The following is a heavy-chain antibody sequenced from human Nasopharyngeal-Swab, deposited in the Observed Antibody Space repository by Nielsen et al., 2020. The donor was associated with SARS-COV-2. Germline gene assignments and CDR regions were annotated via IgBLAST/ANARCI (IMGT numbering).Heavy chain of an antibody. CDR3: AKDPYQPYYMDV. CDR2: ISGSGGDT. V-gene: IGHV3-23*01. Sequence: PGKGLEWVSSISGSGGDTYYTDSVKGRFTVSRDSSRSTLYLQMNSLRAEDTAVYYCAKDPYQPYYMDVWGKGTTVTVSS. D-gene: IGHD2-2*01. J-gene: IGHJ6*03.